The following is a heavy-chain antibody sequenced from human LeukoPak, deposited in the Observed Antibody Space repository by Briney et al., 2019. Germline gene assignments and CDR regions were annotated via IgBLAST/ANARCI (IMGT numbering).Heavy chain of an antibody. CDR3: ARDLDRQLPLYYYYYGMDV. Sequence: SVKVSCKASGGTFSSYAISWVRQAPGQGLEWMGRIIPILGVANYAQKFQGRVTITADKFTSTAYMELSSLRSEDTAVYYCARDLDRQLPLYYYYYGMDVWGQGTTVTVSS. J-gene: IGHJ6*02. D-gene: IGHD6-13*01. CDR2: IIPILGVA. CDR1: GGTFSSYA. V-gene: IGHV1-69*04.